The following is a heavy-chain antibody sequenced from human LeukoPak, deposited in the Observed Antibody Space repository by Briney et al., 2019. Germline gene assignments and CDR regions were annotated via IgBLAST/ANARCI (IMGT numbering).Heavy chain of an antibody. V-gene: IGHV4-34*01. Sequence: SETLSLTCSVCSGSFSGYYWSWIRQPPGKGLEWVGEINHSGSTNYNPSLKSRVTISVDTSKNQFSLKLSSVTAADTAVYYCARPLRPDHRRPFAIWGQRTMVTVSS. J-gene: IGHJ3*02. CDR3: ARPLRPDHRRPFAI. CDR1: SGSFSGYY. D-gene: IGHD1-14*01. CDR2: INHSGST.